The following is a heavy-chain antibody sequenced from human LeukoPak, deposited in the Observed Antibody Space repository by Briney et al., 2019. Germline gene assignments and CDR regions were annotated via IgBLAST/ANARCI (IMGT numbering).Heavy chain of an antibody. Sequence: SETLSLTCAVYGGSFSGYYWSWIRQPPGKGLEWIGEINHSGSTNYNPSLKSRVTISVDTSKNQFSLKLSSVTAADTAVYYCARGLILAAILLDPWGQGTLVTVTS. D-gene: IGHD2-15*01. J-gene: IGHJ5*02. CDR2: INHSGST. CDR1: GGSFSGYY. CDR3: ARGLILAAILLDP. V-gene: IGHV4-34*01.